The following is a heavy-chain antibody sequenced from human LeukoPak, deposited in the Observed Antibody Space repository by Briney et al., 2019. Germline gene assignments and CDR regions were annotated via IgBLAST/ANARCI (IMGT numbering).Heavy chain of an antibody. CDR1: GGSIRTSSYY. V-gene: IGHV4-39*02. CDR2: IYYTGST. J-gene: IGHJ6*02. Sequence: PSEALSLTCTVSGGSIRTSSYYWGWIRQPPGKGLDWMGSIYYTGSTYYNPSLQSRVTLSVDTSKNQFSLRLSSVTAADTAVYFCAREIVSSYYYNGMDVWGQGTTVTVSS. CDR3: AREIVSSYYYNGMDV. D-gene: IGHD5/OR15-5a*01.